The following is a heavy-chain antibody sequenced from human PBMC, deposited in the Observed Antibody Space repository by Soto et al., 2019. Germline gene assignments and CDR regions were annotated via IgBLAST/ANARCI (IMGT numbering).Heavy chain of an antibody. D-gene: IGHD3-22*01. J-gene: IGHJ3*02. CDR1: GFTFSNYG. CDR3: ARDGSVVVTLDAFDI. Sequence: GGSLRLSCAASGFTFSNYGIHWVRQAPGKGLEWVAVISHDGNNKYYADSVKGRFTISRDNSKNTLYLQMNSLRAEDTAVYYCARDGSVVVTLDAFDIWGQGTMVTVS. V-gene: IGHV3-30*03. CDR2: ISHDGNNK.